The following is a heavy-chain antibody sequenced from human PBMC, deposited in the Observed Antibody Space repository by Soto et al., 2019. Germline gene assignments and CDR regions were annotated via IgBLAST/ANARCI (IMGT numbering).Heavy chain of an antibody. CDR2: IYYSGST. D-gene: IGHD2-8*01. CDR1: GGSVSSGSYY. J-gene: IGHJ6*02. V-gene: IGHV4-61*01. CDR3: AREMGRGGRNGMDV. Sequence: PSETLSLACTVSGGSVSSGSYYWSWIRQPPGKGLEWIGYIYYSGSTNYNPSLKSRVTISVDTSKNQFSLKLSSVTAADTAVYYCAREMGRGGRNGMDVWGQGTTVTSP.